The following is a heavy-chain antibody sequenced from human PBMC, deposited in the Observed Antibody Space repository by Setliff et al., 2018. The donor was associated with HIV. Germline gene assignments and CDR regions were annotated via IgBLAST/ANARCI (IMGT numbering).Heavy chain of an antibody. V-gene: IGHV3-11*04. Sequence: LKISCVASGFTFSDYYMAWIRQAPGRGLEWIAHIDKSGDTIYYADSVEGRFTISRDNAKNSLFLHMTTLRPADTAVYYCGRVALWHPFHYYYLDVWGRGTTVTVSS. CDR1: GFTFSDYY. CDR2: IDKSGDTI. J-gene: IGHJ6*03. CDR3: GRVALWHPFHYYYLDV.